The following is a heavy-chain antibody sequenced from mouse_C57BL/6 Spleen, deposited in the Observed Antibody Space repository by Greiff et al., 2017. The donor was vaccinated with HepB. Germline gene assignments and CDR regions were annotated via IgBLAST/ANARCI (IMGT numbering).Heavy chain of an antibody. CDR3: TTRGYGSSWFAY. D-gene: IGHD1-1*01. J-gene: IGHJ3*01. V-gene: IGHV14-4*01. CDR1: GFNIKDDY. CDR2: IDPENGDT. Sequence: VHVKQSGAELVRPGASVKLSCTASGFNIKDDYMHWVKQRPEQGLEWIGWIDPENGDTEYASKFQGKATITADTSSNTAYLQLSSLTSEDTAVYYCTTRGYGSSWFAYWGQGTLVTVSA.